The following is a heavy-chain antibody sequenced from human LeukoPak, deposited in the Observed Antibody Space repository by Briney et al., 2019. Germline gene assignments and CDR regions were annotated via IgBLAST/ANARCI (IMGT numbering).Heavy chain of an antibody. CDR1: GFTSTSYS. V-gene: IGHV3-21*01. CDR3: ARDFEGANDY. CDR2: ISSSSYI. J-gene: IGHJ4*02. D-gene: IGHD1-26*01. Sequence: GRSLRLSCAASGFTSTSYSMNWVRHAPGKGLEWVSSISSSSYIYYADSVKGRFTISRDNAKNSLYLQMNSLRAEDTAVYFCARDFEGANDYWGQGTLVTVSS.